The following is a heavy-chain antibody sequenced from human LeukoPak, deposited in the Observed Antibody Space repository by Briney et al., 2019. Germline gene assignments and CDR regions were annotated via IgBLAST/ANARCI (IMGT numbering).Heavy chain of an antibody. D-gene: IGHD3-9*01. Sequence: SQTLSLTCTVSGGSISSGGYYWSWIRQHPGEGLEWIGYISYSGSTHYNPSLKSRVAISVDTSKNQFSLKLSSVTAADTAVYYCTRYFDWLLSRDAFDIWGQGTMVTVSS. V-gene: IGHV4-31*03. CDR3: TRYFDWLLSRDAFDI. J-gene: IGHJ3*02. CDR1: GGSISSGGYY. CDR2: ISYSGST.